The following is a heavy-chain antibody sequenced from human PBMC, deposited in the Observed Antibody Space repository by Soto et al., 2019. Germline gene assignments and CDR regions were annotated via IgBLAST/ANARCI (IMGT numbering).Heavy chain of an antibody. Sequence: QVQLVQSGAEVKKPGSSVKVSCKASGGTFSSYAISWVRQAPGQGLEWMGGIIPIFGTANYAQKFQGRVTITAXXSXSXXYMELSSLRSEDTAVYYCAQLAQMTTVTPGAAFDIWGQGTMVTVSS. CDR3: AQLAQMTTVTPGAAFDI. V-gene: IGHV1-69*12. D-gene: IGHD4-17*01. CDR1: GGTFSSYA. J-gene: IGHJ3*02. CDR2: IIPIFGTA.